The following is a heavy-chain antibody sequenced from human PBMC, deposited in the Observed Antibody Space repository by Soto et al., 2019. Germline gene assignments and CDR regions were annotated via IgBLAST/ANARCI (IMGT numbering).Heavy chain of an antibody. CDR3: ARRKGRWLVDY. V-gene: IGHV4-39*01. CDR1: GGSISSSSYY. Sequence: QLQLQESGPGLVKPSETLSLTCTVSGGSISSSSYYWGWIRQPPGKGLEWIGSIYYSGSTYYTPSLKSRVTISVDTAKNQFSLKLSSVTAADTAVYYCARRKGRWLVDYWGQGTLVTVSS. D-gene: IGHD6-19*01. J-gene: IGHJ4*02. CDR2: IYYSGST.